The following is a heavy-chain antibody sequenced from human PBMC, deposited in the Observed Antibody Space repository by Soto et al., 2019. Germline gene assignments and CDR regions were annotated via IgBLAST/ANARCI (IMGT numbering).Heavy chain of an antibody. J-gene: IGHJ5*02. V-gene: IGHV4-34*01. Sequence: PSETLSLTCAVYGGSFSGYYWSWIRQPPGKGLEWIGEINHSGSTNYNPSLKSRVTISVDTSKNQFSLKLSSVTAADTAVYYCARNEYSSSYSAGFLDPWGQGTLVTVSS. CDR1: GGSFSGYY. D-gene: IGHD6-6*01. CDR3: ARNEYSSSYSAGFLDP. CDR2: INHSGST.